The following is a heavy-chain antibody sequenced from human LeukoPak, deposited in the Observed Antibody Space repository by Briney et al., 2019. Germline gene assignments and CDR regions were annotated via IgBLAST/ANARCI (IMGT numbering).Heavy chain of an antibody. CDR2: ILNDGSQE. CDR1: GFTFSSYG. D-gene: IGHD3-16*01. Sequence: QPGGSLRLSCAASGFTFSSYGMHWVRQAPGKGLEWVVAILNDGSQEKYADSVKGRFTISRDNSKNTLFLQMNSLRAEDTAVYYCARDDALGDNALDIWGQGTMVTVSS. J-gene: IGHJ3*02. V-gene: IGHV3-33*01. CDR3: ARDDALGDNALDI.